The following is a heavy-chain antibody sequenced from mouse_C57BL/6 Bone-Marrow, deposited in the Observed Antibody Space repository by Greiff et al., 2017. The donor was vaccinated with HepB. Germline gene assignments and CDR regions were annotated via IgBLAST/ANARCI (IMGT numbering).Heavy chain of an antibody. CDR3: ARKEGHYYGSSYGYAMDY. V-gene: IGHV1-7*01. CDR2: INPSSGYT. J-gene: IGHJ4*01. Sequence: VQLQQSGAELAKPGASVKLSCKASGYTFTSYWMHWVKQRPGQGLEWIGYINPSSGYTKYNQKFKDKATLTADKSSSTAYMQLSSLTYEDSAVYYCARKEGHYYGSSYGYAMDYWGQGTSVTVSS. CDR1: GYTFTSYW. D-gene: IGHD1-1*01.